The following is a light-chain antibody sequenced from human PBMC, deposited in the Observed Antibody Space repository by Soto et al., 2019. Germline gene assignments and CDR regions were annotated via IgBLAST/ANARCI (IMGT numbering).Light chain of an antibody. V-gene: IGKV1-39*01. Sequence: DIQMTQSPSALSASVGDRVTITCRASQSINNYLHWYQQKPGKATKLLIYSATNLQSGVPSRFTGSGSGTDFTLTILNLQPEDFATYYCQQTHGPIMNTFGQGTKLEI. J-gene: IGKJ2*01. CDR1: QSINNY. CDR3: QQTHGPIMNT. CDR2: SAT.